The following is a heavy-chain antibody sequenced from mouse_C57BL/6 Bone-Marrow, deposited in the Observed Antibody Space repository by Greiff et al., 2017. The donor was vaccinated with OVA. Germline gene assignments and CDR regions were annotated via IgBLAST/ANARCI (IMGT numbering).Heavy chain of an antibody. CDR1: GYTFTGYW. Sequence: VQLQQSGAELMKPGASVKLSCKATGYTFTGYWIEWVKQRPGHGLEWIGEILPGSGSTNYHEKFKGKATFTADTSSNTAYMQLSSLTTEDSAIYYCARSGFPTVVASPWSQGTLVNGCA. CDR2: ILPGSGST. CDR3: ARSGFPTVVASP. D-gene: IGHD1-1*01. V-gene: IGHV1-9*01. J-gene: IGHJ3*01.